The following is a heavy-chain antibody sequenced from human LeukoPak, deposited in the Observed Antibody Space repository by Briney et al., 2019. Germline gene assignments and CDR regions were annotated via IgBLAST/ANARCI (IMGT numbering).Heavy chain of an antibody. CDR3: ARTGSGSYYSNWFDP. D-gene: IGHD3-10*01. J-gene: IGHJ5*02. Sequence: ASVKVPCKASGGTFSSYAISWVRQAPGQGLEWMGGIIPIFGTANYAQKFQGRVTITADESTSTAYMELSSLRSEDTAVYYCARTGSGSYYSNWFDPWGQGTLVTVSS. CDR1: GGTFSSYA. V-gene: IGHV1-69*13. CDR2: IIPIFGTA.